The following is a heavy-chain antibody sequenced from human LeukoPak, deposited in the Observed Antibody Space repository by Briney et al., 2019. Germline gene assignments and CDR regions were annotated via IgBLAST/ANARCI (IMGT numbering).Heavy chain of an antibody. D-gene: IGHD3-22*01. V-gene: IGHV4-38-2*02. CDR2: IYHSGST. CDR1: GYSISSGYY. CDR3: ARLPYDSSGYEGSFDY. Sequence: PSETLSLTCTVSGYSISSGYYWGWMRQPPGKGLEWIGSIYHSGSTYYNPSLKSRATISVDTSKNQFSLKLSSVTAADTAVYYCARLPYDSSGYEGSFDYWGQGTLVTVSS. J-gene: IGHJ4*02.